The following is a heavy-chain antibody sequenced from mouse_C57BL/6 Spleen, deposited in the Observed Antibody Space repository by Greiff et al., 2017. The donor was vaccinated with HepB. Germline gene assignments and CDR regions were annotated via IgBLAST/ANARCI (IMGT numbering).Heavy chain of an antibody. V-gene: IGHV1-64*01. Sequence: QVHVKQSGAELVKPGASVKLSCKASGYTFTSYWMHWVKQRPGQGLEWIGMIHPNSGSTNYNEKFKSKATLTVDKSSSTAYMQLSSLTSEDSAVYYCAREYGNFFDYWGQGTTLTVSS. CDR1: GYTFTSYW. CDR3: AREYGNFFDY. J-gene: IGHJ2*01. CDR2: IHPNSGST. D-gene: IGHD2-10*02.